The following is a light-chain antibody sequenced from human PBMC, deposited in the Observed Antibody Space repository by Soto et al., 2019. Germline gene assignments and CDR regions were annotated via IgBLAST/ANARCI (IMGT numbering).Light chain of an antibody. CDR3: LLFYGGAAVWV. J-gene: IGLJ3*02. Sequence: QTVVTQEPSLTVSPGGTVTLTCASSTGAVTTDYYANWFQQKPGQAPRALVYGTSNRHSWTPARFSGSLLGGKAALTLSGVQPEDEADYSCLLFYGGAAVWVFGGGTKLTVL. V-gene: IGLV7-43*01. CDR1: TGAVTTDYY. CDR2: GTS.